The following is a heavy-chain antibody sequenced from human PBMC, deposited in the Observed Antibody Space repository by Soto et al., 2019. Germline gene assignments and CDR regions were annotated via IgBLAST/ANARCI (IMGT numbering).Heavy chain of an antibody. CDR3: ARRSGSYSVFDWFDP. V-gene: IGHV5-51*01. Sequence: GESLKISCKGSGYSSTSYWIGWVRQMPGKGLEWMGIIYPGDSDTRYSPSFQGQVTFSADKSISTAYLQWSSLKASDTAMYYCARRSGSYSVFDWFDPWGQGTLVTVSS. CDR1: GYSSTSYW. D-gene: IGHD1-26*01. J-gene: IGHJ5*02. CDR2: IYPGDSDT.